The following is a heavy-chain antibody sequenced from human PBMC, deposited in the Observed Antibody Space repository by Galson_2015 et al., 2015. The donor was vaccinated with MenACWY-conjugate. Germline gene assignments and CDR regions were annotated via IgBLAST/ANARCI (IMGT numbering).Heavy chain of an antibody. CDR1: EFTANRYS. Sequence: SLRLSCAVSEFTANRYSNWVRQAPGEGLEWLSSTGSGGSKWYSDSARGRFIVSRDTSANTLSLQMNNMRVEDTAVYFCWSYIHAWSPNSGDTWGQGTLVTVSS. V-gene: IGHV3-53*01. CDR2: TGSGGSK. D-gene: IGHD2-8*02. CDR3: WSYIHAWSPNSGDT. J-gene: IGHJ4*02.